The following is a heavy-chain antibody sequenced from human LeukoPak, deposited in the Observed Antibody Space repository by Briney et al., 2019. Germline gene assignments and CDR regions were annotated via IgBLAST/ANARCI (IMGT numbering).Heavy chain of an antibody. CDR3: AACYRGGGDCYYSNVFDY. D-gene: IGHD2-21*02. V-gene: IGHV1-58*01. CDR1: GFTFTSSA. CDR2: IVVGSGNT. Sequence: ASVKVSCKASGFTFTSSAVQWVRQARGQRLEWIGWIVVGSGNTNYAQKFQERVTITRDMSTSTAYMELSSLRSEDTAVYYCAACYRGGGDCYYSNVFDYRGQGTLVTVSS. J-gene: IGHJ4*02.